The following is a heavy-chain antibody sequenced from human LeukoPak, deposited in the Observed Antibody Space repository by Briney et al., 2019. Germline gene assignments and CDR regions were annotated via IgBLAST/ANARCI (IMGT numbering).Heavy chain of an antibody. D-gene: IGHD2-2*02. CDR3: ARGRDCSSTSCYSGYYYYGMDV. V-gene: IGHV4-59*01. J-gene: IGHJ6*02. Sequence: SETLSLTCTVSGGSISSYYWSWIRQPPGKGLEWIGYIYYSGSTNYNPSLKSRVTISVDTSKNQFSLKLSSVTAADTAVYYCARGRDCSSTSCYSGYYYYGMDVWGQGTTVTVSS. CDR1: GGSISSYY. CDR2: IYYSGST.